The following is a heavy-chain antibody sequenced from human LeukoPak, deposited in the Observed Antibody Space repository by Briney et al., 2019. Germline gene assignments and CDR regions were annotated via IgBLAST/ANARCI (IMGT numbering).Heavy chain of an antibody. CDR2: ISGSGGST. V-gene: IGHV3-23*01. CDR1: GFNFSSYA. D-gene: IGHD6-13*01. CDR3: AKDRTSAYSSSFYVY. Sequence: PGGSLRLSCAATGFNFSSYAMSWVRQAPGKGLEWVSSISGSGGSTYYADSVKGRFTISRDNSKNTPYLQMNSLRAEDTAVYYFAKDRTSAYSSSFYVYWGQGTLVTVSS. J-gene: IGHJ4*02.